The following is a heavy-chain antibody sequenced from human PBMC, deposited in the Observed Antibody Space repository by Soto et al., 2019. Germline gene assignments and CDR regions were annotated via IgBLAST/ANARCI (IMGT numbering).Heavy chain of an antibody. Sequence: GGSLRLSCAASGFTFSSYGMHWVRQAPGKGLEWVAVIWYDGSNKYYADSVKGRFTISRDNSKNTLYLQMNSLRAEDTAVYYSARDSARVVVPAAIGYWGQGTLVTVSS. CDR2: IWYDGSNK. CDR3: ARDSARVVVPAAIGY. CDR1: GFTFSSYG. D-gene: IGHD2-2*02. J-gene: IGHJ4*02. V-gene: IGHV3-33*01.